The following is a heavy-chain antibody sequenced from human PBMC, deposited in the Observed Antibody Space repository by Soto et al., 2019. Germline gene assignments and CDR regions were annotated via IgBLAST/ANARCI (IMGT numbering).Heavy chain of an antibody. CDR3: ATPEVRGTYVYTVDP. D-gene: IGHD1-26*01. V-gene: IGHV4-59*08. CDR2: IYYSGNT. Sequence: SETLSLTCTVSGGSISSYYWSWIRRPPGKGLEWIGYIYYSGNTNYNPSLKSRLTISVDTSKNQFSLKLSSVTAADTAVYYCATPEVRGTYVYTVDPWGQGTLVTVSS. J-gene: IGHJ5*02. CDR1: GGSISSYY.